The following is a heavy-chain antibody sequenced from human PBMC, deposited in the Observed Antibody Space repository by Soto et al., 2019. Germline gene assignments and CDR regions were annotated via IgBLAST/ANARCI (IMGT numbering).Heavy chain of an antibody. CDR1: GFTFSRYS. CDR3: AREYEDLTSNFDY. CDR2: ISSTTNYI. J-gene: IGHJ4*02. Sequence: PGGSLRLSCAASGFTFSRYSMNWVRQAPGKGLEWVSPISSTTNYIYYADSMKGRFTVYRDNAKNSVYLDMNRLSAENTAVYYCAREYEDLTSNFDYWGQGTLVTVSS. D-gene: IGHD3-3*01. V-gene: IGHV3-21*01.